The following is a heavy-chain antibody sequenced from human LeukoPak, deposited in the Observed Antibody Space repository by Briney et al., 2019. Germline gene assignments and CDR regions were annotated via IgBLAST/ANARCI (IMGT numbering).Heavy chain of an antibody. J-gene: IGHJ4*02. CDR1: GYTFTSYY. V-gene: IGHV1-46*01. D-gene: IGHD2-15*01. CDR3: ARGGPNCSGGSCYGAATETDY. Sequence: GASVKVSCKASGYTFTSYYMHWVRQAPGQGFEWMGIINPSGGSTSYAQKFQGRVTMTRDTSTSTVYMELSSLRSEDTAVYYCARGGPNCSGGSCYGAATETDYWGQGTLVTVSS. CDR2: INPSGGST.